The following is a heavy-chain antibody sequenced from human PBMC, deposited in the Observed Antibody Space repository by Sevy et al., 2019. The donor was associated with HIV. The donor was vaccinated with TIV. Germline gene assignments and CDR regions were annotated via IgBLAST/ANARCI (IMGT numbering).Heavy chain of an antibody. V-gene: IGHV3-30-3*01. CDR2: VSYDGSNK. Sequence: GGSLSLSCAASGFTFNSYARHWVRQAPGKGLEWVTVVSYDGSNKYFADSVKGRFTISSDNSKNTLYLQMNSLRPEDTAVYYCARDRVGVAVAGQFDYWGQGTLVTVSS. D-gene: IGHD6-19*01. CDR1: GFTFNSYA. J-gene: IGHJ4*02. CDR3: ARDRVGVAVAGQFDY.